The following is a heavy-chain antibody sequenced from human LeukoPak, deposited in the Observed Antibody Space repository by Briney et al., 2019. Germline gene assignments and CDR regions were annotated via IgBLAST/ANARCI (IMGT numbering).Heavy chain of an antibody. CDR2: IIPIFGTA. Sequence: GASVTVSCKASGGTFSSYAISWVRQAPGQGLEWMGGIIPIFGTANYAQRFQGRVTITADESTSTAYMELSSLRSEDTAVYYCASLYDIVGTTVDYWGQGTLVTVSS. CDR1: GGTFSSYA. CDR3: ASLYDIVGTTVDY. V-gene: IGHV1-69*01. D-gene: IGHD1-26*01. J-gene: IGHJ4*02.